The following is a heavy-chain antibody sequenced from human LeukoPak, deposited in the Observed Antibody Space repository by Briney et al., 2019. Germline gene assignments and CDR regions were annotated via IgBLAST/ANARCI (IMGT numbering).Heavy chain of an antibody. V-gene: IGHV3-30*02. J-gene: IGHJ6*02. Sequence: PGGSLRLSCAASGFTFSSYGMHWVRQAPGKGLEWGAFIRYDGSNKYYADSVKGRFTISRDNSKNTLYLQMNSLSAEDTAVYYCAREVAAAGTYGYYYYGMDVWGQGTTVTVSS. D-gene: IGHD6-13*01. CDR2: IRYDGSNK. CDR1: GFTFSSYG. CDR3: AREVAAAGTYGYYYYGMDV.